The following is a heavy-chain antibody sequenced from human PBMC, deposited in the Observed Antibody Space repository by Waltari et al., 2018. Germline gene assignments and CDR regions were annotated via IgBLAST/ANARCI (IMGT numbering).Heavy chain of an antibody. Sequence: EVQLVESGGGLVQPGGSLRLSCAASGFPFGSHWMSWVRQAPEKGLEWVADIKQDGTQQYYVDSVKGRFTVSRDNHKNSLFLQMNSLRAEDTAVYYCARVLPGEITVYDYWAQGALVTVSS. CDR2: IKQDGTQQ. V-gene: IGHV3-7*01. J-gene: IGHJ4*02. D-gene: IGHD3-10*01. CDR1: GFPFGSHW. CDR3: ARVLPGEITVYDY.